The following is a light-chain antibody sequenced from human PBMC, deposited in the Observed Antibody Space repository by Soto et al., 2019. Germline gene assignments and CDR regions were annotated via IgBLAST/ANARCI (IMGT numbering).Light chain of an antibody. CDR3: GSLDSSLSAYV. J-gene: IGLJ1*01. CDR2: DDD. V-gene: IGLV1-51*01. CDR1: SSNIEGNS. Sequence: QSVMTQPPSVSAAPGQRVTIYCSGSSSNIEGNSVSWYQQLPGTAPKLLIYDDDKRPSGIPDRSSGSKSGSSATLGITGFQTVDEADYYCGSLDSSLSAYVFGTGTKGTVL.